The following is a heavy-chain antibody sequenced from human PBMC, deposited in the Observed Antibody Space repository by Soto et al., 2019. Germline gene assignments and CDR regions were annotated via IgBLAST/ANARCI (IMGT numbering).Heavy chain of an antibody. CDR1: GFTFNDYS. J-gene: IGHJ6*02. CDR2: ISRSSTYK. D-gene: IGHD3-10*01. Sequence: EEQLVESGGGLVKPGGSLRLTCAASGFTFNDYSMSWVRQAPGKGLEWVSSISRSSTYKWYAESVKGRFSISRDNAEKTLSLQMDNLRVADTAVYYCARVLLWFWEFNDFGMDVWGQGSTVIVSS. V-gene: IGHV3-21*01. CDR3: ARVLLWFWEFNDFGMDV.